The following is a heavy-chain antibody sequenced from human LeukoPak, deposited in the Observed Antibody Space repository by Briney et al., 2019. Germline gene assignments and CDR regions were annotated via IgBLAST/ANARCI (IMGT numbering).Heavy chain of an antibody. Sequence: ASLKVSCKASGYTFTSYYMHWVRQAPGQGLEWMGIINPSGGSTSYAQKFQGRVTMTRDTSTSTVYMELSSLRSEDTAVYYCAGTLNTAMAEYVLAVGGKGPTVPASS. CDR2: INPSGGST. CDR3: AGTLNTAMAEYVLAV. D-gene: IGHD5-18*01. J-gene: IGHJ6*04. V-gene: IGHV1-46*01. CDR1: GYTFTSYY.